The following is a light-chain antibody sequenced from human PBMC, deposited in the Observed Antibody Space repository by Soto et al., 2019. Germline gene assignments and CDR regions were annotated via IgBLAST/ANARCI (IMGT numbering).Light chain of an antibody. CDR1: QTISNY. CDR2: AAS. Sequence: DIQLTQSPSSLSASVGDRVTITCRASQTISNYLNWYQQKPGKAPNLLIYAASTLQGGVPSRFSGSGSGTDFTLTISNLQPEDFATYYCQQSFNNPLTFGGGTKVDIK. V-gene: IGKV1-39*01. CDR3: QQSFNNPLT. J-gene: IGKJ4*01.